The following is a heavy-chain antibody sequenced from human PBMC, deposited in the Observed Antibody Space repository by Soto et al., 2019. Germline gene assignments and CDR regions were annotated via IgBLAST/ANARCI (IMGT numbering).Heavy chain of an antibody. Sequence: GGSLRLSCAASGFTFSSYGMHWVRQAPGKGLEWVAVISYDGSNKYYADSVKGRFTISRDNSKNTLYLQMNSLRAEDTAVYYCARDKQQLVGFSYYYYGMDVWGQGTTVTVSS. V-gene: IGHV3-30*03. CDR3: ARDKQQLVGFSYYYYGMDV. CDR2: ISYDGSNK. J-gene: IGHJ6*02. D-gene: IGHD6-13*01. CDR1: GFTFSSYG.